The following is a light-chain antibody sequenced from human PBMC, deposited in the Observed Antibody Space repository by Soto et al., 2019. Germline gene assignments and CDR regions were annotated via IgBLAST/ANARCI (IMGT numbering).Light chain of an antibody. CDR2: AAS. V-gene: IGKV1-39*01. CDR1: QSISSY. J-gene: IGKJ4*01. CDR3: QET. Sequence: DIQMTQSPSSLSASVGDRVTITCRASQSISSYLNWYQQKPGKAPKLLIYAASSLQSGVPSRFSGSGSGTDFTLTTSSLQPEDFATYYCQETFGGGTKVEIK.